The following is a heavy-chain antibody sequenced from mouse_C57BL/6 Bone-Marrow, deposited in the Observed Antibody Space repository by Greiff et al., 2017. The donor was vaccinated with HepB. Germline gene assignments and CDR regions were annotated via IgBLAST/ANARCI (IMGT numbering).Heavy chain of an antibody. V-gene: IGHV1-18*01. J-gene: IGHJ3*01. D-gene: IGHD2-5*01. CDR3: ARRSYYSNYDWFAY. CDR1: GYTFTDYN. Sequence: VQLQQSGPELVKPGASVKIPCKASGYTFTDYNMDWVKQSHGKSLEWIGDINPNNGGTIYNQKFKGKATLTVDKSSSTAYMELRSLTSEDTAVYYCARRSYYSNYDWFAYWGQGTLVTVSA. CDR2: INPNNGGT.